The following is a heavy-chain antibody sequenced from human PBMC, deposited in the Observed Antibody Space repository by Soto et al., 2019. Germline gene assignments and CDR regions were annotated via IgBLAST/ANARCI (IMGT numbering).Heavy chain of an antibody. CDR3: ARDRIAAAGTGIDP. Sequence: GSLRLSCAASGFTFSSYGMHWVRQAPGKGLEWVAVIWYDGSNKYYADSVKGRFTISRDNSKNTLYLQMNSLRAEDTAVYYCARDRIAAAGTGIDPWGQGILVTVSS. J-gene: IGHJ5*02. CDR2: IWYDGSNK. D-gene: IGHD6-13*01. V-gene: IGHV3-33*01. CDR1: GFTFSSYG.